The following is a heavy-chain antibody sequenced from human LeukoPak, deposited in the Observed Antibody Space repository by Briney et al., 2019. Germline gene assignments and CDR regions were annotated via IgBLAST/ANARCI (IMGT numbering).Heavy chain of an antibody. CDR3: ASELNSGSYGLDY. CDR2: IYNGGST. Sequence: GGSLRLSCAASGFIVSNNYMNWVRQAPGKGLEWVSVIYNGGSTYYADSVKGRFTISRDNSKNTLYLQMNSLRVEDTAVYYCASELNSGSYGLDYWGQGTLVTVSS. CDR1: GFIVSNNY. V-gene: IGHV3-53*01. J-gene: IGHJ4*02. D-gene: IGHD1-26*01.